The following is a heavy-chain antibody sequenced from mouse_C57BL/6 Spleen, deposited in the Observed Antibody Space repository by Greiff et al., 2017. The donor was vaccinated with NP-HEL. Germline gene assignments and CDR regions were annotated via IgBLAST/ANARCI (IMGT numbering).Heavy chain of an antibody. CDR3: ARDYGSPYYFDY. CDR2: IHPNSGST. CDR1: GYTFTSYW. D-gene: IGHD1-1*01. J-gene: IGHJ2*01. Sequence: QVQLQQPGAELVKPGASVKLSCKASGYTFTSYWMHWVKQRPGQGLEWIGMIHPNSGSTNYNEKFKSKATLTVDKSSSTAYMHLSSLTSEDSAAYYCARDYGSPYYFDYWGQGTTLTVSS. V-gene: IGHV1-64*01.